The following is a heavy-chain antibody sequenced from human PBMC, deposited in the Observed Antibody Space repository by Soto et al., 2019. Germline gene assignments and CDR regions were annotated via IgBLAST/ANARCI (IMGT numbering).Heavy chain of an antibody. CDR2: INGYNGNT. Sequence: QVQLVQSGAEVKKPGASVKVSCKASGYTFTSYGITWVRQAPGQGLEWLGWINGYNGNTNYAEKLQGRVTMTTDTTTSTADMALRSLRSDGTAVYYCARMGDVHYYYSGMDVGGQGAKVIVSS. D-gene: IGHD3-16*01. CDR3: ARMGDVHYYYSGMDV. J-gene: IGHJ6*02. V-gene: IGHV1-18*01. CDR1: GYTFTSYG.